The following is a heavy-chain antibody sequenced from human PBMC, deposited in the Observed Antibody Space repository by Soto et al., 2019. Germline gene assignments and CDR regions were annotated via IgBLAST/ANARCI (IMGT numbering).Heavy chain of an antibody. D-gene: IGHD3-10*01. V-gene: IGHV3-7*01. Sequence: PGGSLRLSCAASGFTFSSYWMSWVHQAPGKGLEWVANIKQDGSEKYYVDSVKGRFTISRDNAKNSLYLQMNSLRAEDTAVYYCARRSGSYYNLARFDYWGQGTLVTVSS. CDR1: GFTFSSYW. CDR2: IKQDGSEK. J-gene: IGHJ4*02. CDR3: ARRSGSYYNLARFDY.